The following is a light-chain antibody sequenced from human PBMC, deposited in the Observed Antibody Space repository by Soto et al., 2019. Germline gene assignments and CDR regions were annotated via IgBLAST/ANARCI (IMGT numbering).Light chain of an antibody. CDR3: MQGSHWPYT. J-gene: IGKJ2*01. CDR1: QGLVYSDGNTY. CDR2: KVS. Sequence: DVVMTQSPLSLPVTLGQPASISCRSSQGLVYSDGNTYLSWFQQTPGHSPRRLLYKVSNRDSGVPDRFSGSGSGADFTLRISRVEAEDVGIYYCMQGSHWPYTFGQGTKLEIK. V-gene: IGKV2-30*01.